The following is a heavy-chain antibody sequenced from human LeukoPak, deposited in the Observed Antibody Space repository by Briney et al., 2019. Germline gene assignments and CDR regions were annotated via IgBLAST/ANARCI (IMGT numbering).Heavy chain of an antibody. CDR1: GFTFSRYA. CDR2: ISSNGGST. CDR3: ARSRGAGPGAYFDY. D-gene: IGHD6-19*01. J-gene: IGHJ4*02. V-gene: IGHV3-64*04. Sequence: GGSLRLSCSASGFTFSRYAMHWVRQAPGKGLEYISAISSNGGSTYYADSVKGRFTISRGNSKNTLYLQMNSLRAEDTAVYYCARSRGAGPGAYFDYWGQGTLVTVSS.